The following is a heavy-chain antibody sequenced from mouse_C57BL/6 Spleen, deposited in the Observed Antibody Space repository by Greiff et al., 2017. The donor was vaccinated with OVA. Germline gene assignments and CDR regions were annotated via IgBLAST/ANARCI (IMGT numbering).Heavy chain of an antibody. J-gene: IGHJ2*01. CDR1: GYTFTDYN. CDR3: ARAVDYYGSSWFDY. Sequence: EVKLQESGPELVKPGASVKMSCKASGYTFTDYNMHWVKQSHGKSLEWIGYINPNNGGTSYNQKFKGKATLTVNKSSSTAYMELRSLTSEDSAVYYCARAVDYYGSSWFDYWGQGTTLTVSS. D-gene: IGHD1-1*01. V-gene: IGHV1-22*01. CDR2: INPNNGGT.